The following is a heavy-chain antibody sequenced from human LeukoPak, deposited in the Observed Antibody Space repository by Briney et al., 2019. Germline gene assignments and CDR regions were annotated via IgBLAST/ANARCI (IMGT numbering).Heavy chain of an antibody. D-gene: IGHD1-1*01. Sequence: SETLSLTCAVYGGSLSGYYWTWIRQPPGKGLEWIGEINHSGSTNYNPSLKSRVTISVDTSKNQFSLELSSVTAADTAVYYCARVETGTTFFDYWGQGTLVTVSS. CDR2: INHSGST. CDR3: ARVETGTTFFDY. CDR1: GGSLSGYY. V-gene: IGHV4-34*01. J-gene: IGHJ4*02.